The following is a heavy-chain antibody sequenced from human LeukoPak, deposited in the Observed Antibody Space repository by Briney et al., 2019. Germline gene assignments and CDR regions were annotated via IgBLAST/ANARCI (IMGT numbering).Heavy chain of an antibody. Sequence: SDTLSLTCTVSGGSISSSSYYWGWIRQPPGKGLEWIGSIYDSGSTYYNPSLKSRVTISVDTTKKQFSLKLSSVTAADTAVYYCVGGSGTDFDYWGQGTLVTVSS. J-gene: IGHJ4*02. D-gene: IGHD3-10*01. CDR1: GGSISSSSYY. CDR3: VGGSGTDFDY. V-gene: IGHV4-39*01. CDR2: IYDSGST.